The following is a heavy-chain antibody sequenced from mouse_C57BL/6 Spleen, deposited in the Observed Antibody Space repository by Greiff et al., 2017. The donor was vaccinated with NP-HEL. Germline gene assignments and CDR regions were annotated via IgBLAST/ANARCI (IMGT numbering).Heavy chain of an antibody. CDR3: ARDSSGLRFAY. D-gene: IGHD3-2*02. Sequence: QVQLQQSGPELVKPGASVKISCKASGYAFSSSWMNWVKQRPGKGLEWIGRIYPGDGDTNYNGKFKGKATLTADKSSSTAYMQLSSLTSEDSAVYFCARDSSGLRFAYWGQGTLVTVSA. J-gene: IGHJ3*01. CDR2: IYPGDGDT. V-gene: IGHV1-82*01. CDR1: GYAFSSSW.